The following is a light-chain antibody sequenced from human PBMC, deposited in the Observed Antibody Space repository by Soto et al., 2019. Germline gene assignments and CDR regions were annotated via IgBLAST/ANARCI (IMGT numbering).Light chain of an antibody. J-gene: IGKJ1*01. Sequence: EIVLTQSPATLSLSPGERATLSCRASQSVGTFFAWYQQKPGQAPRLLIYDASNRATGIPPRFSGSGSGTDFTLTISSLEPEDFAVYYCQQYGSSPTWTFGQGTKV. CDR1: QSVGTF. CDR3: QQYGSSPTWT. CDR2: DAS. V-gene: IGKV3-11*01.